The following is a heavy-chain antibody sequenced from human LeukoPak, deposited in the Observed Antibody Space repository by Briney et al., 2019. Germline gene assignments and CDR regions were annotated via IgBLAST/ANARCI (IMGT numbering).Heavy chain of an antibody. D-gene: IGHD3-22*01. CDR2: INPSGGST. J-gene: IGHJ6*03. V-gene: IGHV1-46*04. Sequence: GASVKVSCKASGYTFTRSYMHWVRQAPGQGLEWMGIINPSGGSTSYAQKLQGRVTMTRDTSTSTVYMELSSLRSEDTAVYYCARDGHYYDSSGYPRFYYMDVWGKGTTVTVSS. CDR3: ARDGHYYDSSGYPRFYYMDV. CDR1: GYTFTRSY.